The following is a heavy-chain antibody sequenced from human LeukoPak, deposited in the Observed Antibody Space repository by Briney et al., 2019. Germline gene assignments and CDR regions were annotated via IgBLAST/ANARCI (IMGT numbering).Heavy chain of an antibody. Sequence: PSETLSPTCTVSGGSNSNYYWSWIRQPPGKGLDWIGYIYYSGSTNYNPSLKSRVTISVDTSRNQFSLKLSSVTAADTAVYYCARHEKSSGWYYDYWGQGTLVTVSS. D-gene: IGHD6-19*01. CDR2: IYYSGST. J-gene: IGHJ4*02. V-gene: IGHV4-59*08. CDR1: GGSNSNYY. CDR3: ARHEKSSGWYYDY.